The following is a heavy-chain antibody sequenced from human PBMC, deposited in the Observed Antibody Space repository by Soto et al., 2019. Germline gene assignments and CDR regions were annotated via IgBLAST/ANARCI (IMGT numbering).Heavy chain of an antibody. J-gene: IGHJ6*02. V-gene: IGHV1-69*06. D-gene: IGHD3-16*01. Sequence: SVKVSCKASGGTFSSYAISWVRQAPGQGLEWMGGIIPIFGTANYAQKFQGRVTITADKSTSTAYMELSSLRSEDTAVYYCARSGGGDGYNPGLLHYGMDVWGQGTTVTVSS. CDR2: IIPIFGTA. CDR3: ARSGGGDGYNPGLLHYGMDV. CDR1: GGTFSSYA.